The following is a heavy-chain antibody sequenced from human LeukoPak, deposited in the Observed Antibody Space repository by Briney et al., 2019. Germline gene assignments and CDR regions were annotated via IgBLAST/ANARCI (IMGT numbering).Heavy chain of an antibody. CDR3: ARDWGDYYYYGMDV. CDR1: GYTFTGYY. J-gene: IGHJ6*02. CDR2: INPNSGGT. V-gene: IGHV1-2*02. Sequence: ASVKVSCKASGYTFTGYYIHWVRQAPGQGLEWMGWINPNSGGTNYAQKFQGRVTMTRDTSISTAYMELSRLRSDDMAVYYCARDWGDYYYYGMDVWGQGTTVTVSS. D-gene: IGHD3-10*01.